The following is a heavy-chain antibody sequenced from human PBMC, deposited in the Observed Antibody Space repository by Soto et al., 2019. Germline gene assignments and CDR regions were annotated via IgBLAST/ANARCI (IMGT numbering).Heavy chain of an antibody. Sequence: ASVKVSCKASGYNFDSYGISWVRQAPGQGLQWMGWSSTYTGNTHSSQNFQGRLSMTTDTSTNTAYMQLRSLRNDGTAVYYCARVPDRWGQGTLVTVSS. D-gene: IGHD2-2*01. CDR1: GYNFDSYG. CDR3: ARVPDR. CDR2: SSTYTGNT. V-gene: IGHV1-18*01. J-gene: IGHJ5*02.